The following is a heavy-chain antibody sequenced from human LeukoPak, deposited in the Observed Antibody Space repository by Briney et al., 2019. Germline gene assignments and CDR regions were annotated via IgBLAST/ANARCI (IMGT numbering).Heavy chain of an antibody. J-gene: IGHJ6*03. Sequence: PGGSLRLSCAASGFTFNRYAMSWVRQAPGKGLEWVSGSGSGGTTYYADSVKGRFTISRDNSKNTLYLQMNSLRAEDTAVYYCAKTAPTSDIVVVVAANYYYMDVWGKGTPVTVSS. V-gene: IGHV3-23*01. CDR3: AKTAPTSDIVVVVAANYYYMDV. CDR2: SGSGGTT. CDR1: GFTFNRYA. D-gene: IGHD2-15*01.